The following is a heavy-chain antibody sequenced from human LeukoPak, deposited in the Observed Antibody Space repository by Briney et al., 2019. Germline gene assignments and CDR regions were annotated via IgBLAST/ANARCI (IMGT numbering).Heavy chain of an antibody. Sequence: PGRSLRLSCAASGFTFSSYGMHWVRQAPGKGLVWVAVISYDGSNKYYADSVKGRFTISRDNSKNTLYLQMNSLRAEDTAVYYCAKGRGYSYGQFDYWGQGTLVTVSS. J-gene: IGHJ4*02. V-gene: IGHV3-30*18. CDR1: GFTFSSYG. CDR3: AKGRGYSYGQFDY. CDR2: ISYDGSNK. D-gene: IGHD5-18*01.